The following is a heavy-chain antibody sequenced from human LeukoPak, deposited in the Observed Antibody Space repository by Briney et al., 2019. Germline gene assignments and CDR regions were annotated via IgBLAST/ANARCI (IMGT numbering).Heavy chain of an antibody. CDR1: GFTFSNYW. D-gene: IGHD2-2*01. CDR3: ATGFSRAYYIDH. Sequence: PGGSLRLSCAASGFTFSNYWMHWVRQAPGEGLVWVSRINSDGSSTSYADSVKGRFTISRDNAKNTLYLQMNSLRAEDTAVYYCATGFSRAYYIDHWGQGTLVTVSS. V-gene: IGHV3-74*01. J-gene: IGHJ4*02. CDR2: INSDGSST.